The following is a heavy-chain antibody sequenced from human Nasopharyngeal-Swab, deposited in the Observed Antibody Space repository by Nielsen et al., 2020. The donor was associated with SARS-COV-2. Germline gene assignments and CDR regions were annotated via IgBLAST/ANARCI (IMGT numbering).Heavy chain of an antibody. V-gene: IGHV3-30*18. Sequence: GGSLRLSCTASGFTFSSYGMHWVRQAPGKGLEWVALISYDGSNKYYADSVKGRFTISRDNAKNSLYLQMNSLRAEDTALYYCAKLGGLYDSWSGYYDYMDVWGKGTTVTVSS. CDR2: ISYDGSNK. CDR3: AKLGGLYDSWSGYYDYMDV. J-gene: IGHJ6*03. CDR1: GFTFSSYG. D-gene: IGHD3-3*01.